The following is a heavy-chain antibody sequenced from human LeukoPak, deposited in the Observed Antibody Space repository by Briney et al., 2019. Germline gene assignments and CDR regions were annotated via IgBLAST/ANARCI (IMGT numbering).Heavy chain of an antibody. D-gene: IGHD3-10*01. CDR2: ISAYNGNT. J-gene: IGHJ4*02. V-gene: IGHV1-18*01. Sequence: ASVKVSCKASGYTFTSYGISWVRQAPGQGLEWMGWISAYNGNTNYAQKLQGRVTMTTDTSTSTAYMELRSLRSDDTAVYYCARDALLWFGDSRAPYYFEYCGQGTLVTVSS. CDR3: ARDALLWFGDSRAPYYFEY. CDR1: GYTFTSYG.